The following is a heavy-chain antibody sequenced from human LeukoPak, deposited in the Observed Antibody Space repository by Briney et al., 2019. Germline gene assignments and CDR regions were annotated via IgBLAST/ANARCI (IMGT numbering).Heavy chain of an antibody. CDR2: IYHSGST. Sequence: SETLSLTCTVSGYSISSGYYWGWIRQPPGKGLEWIGSIYHSGSTYYNPSLKSRVTISVDTSKNQFSLKLSSVTAADTALYYCARDSMLNYGDYLFDPWGQGTLVTVSS. D-gene: IGHD4-17*01. CDR1: GYSISSGYY. V-gene: IGHV4-38-2*02. J-gene: IGHJ5*02. CDR3: ARDSMLNYGDYLFDP.